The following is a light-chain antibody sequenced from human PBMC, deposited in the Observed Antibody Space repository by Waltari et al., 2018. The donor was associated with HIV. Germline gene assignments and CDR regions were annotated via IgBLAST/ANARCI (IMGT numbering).Light chain of an antibody. J-gene: IGKJ1*01. CDR1: QTISSTY. CDR2: GAS. V-gene: IGKV3-20*01. CDR3: QQYIGSPRT. Sequence: EIALTPSPGTLSLSPGARATLSCRASQTISSTYLAWYQQKPGQAPRRLIYGASSRATGIPDRCSGSGSGTDFTRTISSLEPEDCAVYYCQQYIGSPRTFGQGTKVELK.